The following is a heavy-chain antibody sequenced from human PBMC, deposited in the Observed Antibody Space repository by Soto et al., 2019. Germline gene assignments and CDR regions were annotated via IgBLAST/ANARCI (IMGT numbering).Heavy chain of an antibody. J-gene: IGHJ2*01. Sequence: QVQLVQSGAEVKKPGASVKVSCKASGYTFTTYYINWVRQAPGQGLEWMGIINPSGGGTDYAQRFRGSVTMTRDTSTSTVYMELSSLRSEDTAVYYCARVAMPQQQLVYFDLWGRGTLVTVSS. CDR1: GYTFTTYY. D-gene: IGHD6-13*01. CDR2: INPSGGGT. CDR3: ARVAMPQQQLVYFDL. V-gene: IGHV1-46*01.